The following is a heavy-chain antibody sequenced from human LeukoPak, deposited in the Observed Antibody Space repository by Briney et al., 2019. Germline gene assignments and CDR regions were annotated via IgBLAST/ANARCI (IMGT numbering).Heavy chain of an antibody. CDR2: IYYSGST. J-gene: IGHJ3*02. V-gene: IGHV4-61*05. D-gene: IGHD3-10*01. CDR3: AKSNGYGLVGI. Sequence: SETLSLTCTVSGYYISSGNYWGWIRQPPGKGLEWIGYIYYSGSTNYNPSLKSRVTISVDTSKNQFSLKLNSVTAADTAVYYCAKSNGYGLVGIWGQGTMVTVSS. CDR1: GYYISSGNY.